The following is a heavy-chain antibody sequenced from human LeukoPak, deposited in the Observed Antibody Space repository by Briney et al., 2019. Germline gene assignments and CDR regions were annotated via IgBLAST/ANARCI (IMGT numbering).Heavy chain of an antibody. V-gene: IGHV3-74*01. CDR3: ARASNTAMYYGMDV. Sequence: PGGSLRLSCAASGFTFSSYWMHWVRQAPGKGLGWVSRINSDGSSTSYADSVKGRFTISRDNAKNTLYLQMNSLRAEDTAVYYCARASNTAMYYGMDVWGQGTTVTVSS. CDR2: INSDGSST. CDR1: GFTFSSYW. J-gene: IGHJ6*02. D-gene: IGHD5-18*01.